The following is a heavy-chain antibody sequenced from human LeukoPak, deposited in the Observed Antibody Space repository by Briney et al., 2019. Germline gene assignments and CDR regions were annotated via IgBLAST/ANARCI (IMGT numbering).Heavy chain of an antibody. V-gene: IGHV3-7*01. D-gene: IGHD3-10*02. J-gene: IGHJ6*04. Sequence: GGSLRLSCAACGFSFSNYYMTWVRQAPGKGLEWVATIKLDGSEKHYVDSVRGRFTVSRDNAKNSLYLQMNSLRAEDTAVYYCAELGITMIGGVWGKGTTVTISS. CDR3: AELGITMIGGV. CDR1: GFSFSNYY. CDR2: IKLDGSEK.